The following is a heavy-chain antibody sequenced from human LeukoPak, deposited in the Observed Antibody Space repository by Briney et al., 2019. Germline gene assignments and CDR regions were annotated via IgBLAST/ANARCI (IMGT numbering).Heavy chain of an antibody. CDR3: ASRKKGMATAGFDY. V-gene: IGHV5-51*01. CDR1: GYIFTNYR. D-gene: IGHD5-24*01. CDR2: IYPGDSET. J-gene: IGHJ4*02. Sequence: GESLKISCRASGYIFTNYRIAWVRQKPGKGLEWMGIIYPGDSETTYSPSFQGQVTISADKSIRAAYLQWDTLKASDNALYYCASRKKGMATAGFDYWGQGTLVTVSS.